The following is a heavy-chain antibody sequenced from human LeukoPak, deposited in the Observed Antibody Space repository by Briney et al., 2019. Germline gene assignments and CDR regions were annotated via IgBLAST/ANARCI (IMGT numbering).Heavy chain of an antibody. V-gene: IGHV3-15*01. CDR2: IKRKTDGGTT. J-gene: IGHJ6*02. Sequence: GGSLRLSCAASGFTFSNAWMSWVRQAPGKGLEWVGRIKRKTDGGTTDYAAPVKGGFSMSRDDSKNTLYLQMNSLKTEDTAVYYCSTDNLGAYYNDGMDVWGQGTTVTVSS. D-gene: IGHD1-14*01. CDR3: STDNLGAYYNDGMDV. CDR1: GFTFSNAW.